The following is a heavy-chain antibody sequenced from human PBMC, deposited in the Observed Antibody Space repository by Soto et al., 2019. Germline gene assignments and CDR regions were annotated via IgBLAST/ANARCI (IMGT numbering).Heavy chain of an antibody. J-gene: IGHJ6*04. CDR1: GFTFRSYA. CDR2: ISGSVGRT. D-gene: IGHD6-13*01. V-gene: IGHV3-23*01. Sequence: WGSLRLSCASSGFTFRSYAMSWVRQAPGKGLEWVSAISGSVGRTYYADSVKGRFTISRDNSKNTLYLQMNSLRAEDTAVYYCAKASSSRGGTYPPVNWGKGNMVNVSA. CDR3: AKASSSRGGTYPPVN.